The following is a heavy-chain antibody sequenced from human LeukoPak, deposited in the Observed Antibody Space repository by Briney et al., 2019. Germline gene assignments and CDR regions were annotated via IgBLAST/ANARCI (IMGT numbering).Heavy chain of an antibody. J-gene: IGHJ3*02. CDR3: ARSVSWGLLVRDDAFDI. CDR2: IYHSGST. V-gene: IGHV4-4*02. Sequence: PSETLSLTCAVSGGSISSINWWSWVRQPPGKGLEWIGEIYHSGSTNYNPSLKSRVTTSVDTSKKQFSLRLRSVTAADTAVYYCARSVSWGLLVRDDAFDIWGQGTMVTVSS. CDR1: GGSISSINW. D-gene: IGHD2-21*01.